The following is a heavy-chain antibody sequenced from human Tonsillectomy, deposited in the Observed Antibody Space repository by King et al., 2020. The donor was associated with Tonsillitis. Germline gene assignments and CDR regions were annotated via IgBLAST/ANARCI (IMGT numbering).Heavy chain of an antibody. V-gene: IGHV4-4*02. CDR2: IYQSGTT. J-gene: IGHJ6*03. D-gene: IGHD2-2*01. Sequence: VQLQESGPGLLKPSGTLSLTCAVSGASISSTNWWGWVRQPPGKGLEWIGEIYQSGTTHYNPSLKSRVTISVDKSKNQFSLNLTSVTAADTAVYYCSKRPASVGHYYHMDVGGKGTTVTVSS. CDR1: GASISSTNW. CDR3: SKRPASVGHYYHMDV.